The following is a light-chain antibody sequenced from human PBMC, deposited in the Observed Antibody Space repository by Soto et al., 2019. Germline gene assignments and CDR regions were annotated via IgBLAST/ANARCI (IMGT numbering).Light chain of an antibody. CDR3: MQAIQFPLFA. J-gene: IGKJ3*01. V-gene: IGKV2D-29*01. CDR2: EVS. Sequence: EIMLTQTPLSLSVTPGQPASISCKSSQSLLHSDGKTYLYWYLQRPGQPPHLLMYEVSNRFSGGSDRLRGSGSRTEFTLKISQVEAEDVGVYYCMQAIQFPLFAFGPGTKVDIK. CDR1: QSLLHSDGKTY.